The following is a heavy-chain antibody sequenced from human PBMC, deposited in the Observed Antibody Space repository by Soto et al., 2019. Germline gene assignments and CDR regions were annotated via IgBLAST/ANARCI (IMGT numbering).Heavy chain of an antibody. CDR1: GFTFTSSS. D-gene: IGHD3-9*01. CDR2: IVVGSGNT. V-gene: IGHV1-58*01. Sequence: SVKVSCKASGFTFTSSSVQWVRQARGQRLEWIGWIVVGSGNTNYAQKFQERVTITRDMSTSTAYMELSSLRSEDTAVYYCAAALSNFTGYSLGYWGQGTLVTVSS. J-gene: IGHJ4*02. CDR3: AAALSNFTGYSLGY.